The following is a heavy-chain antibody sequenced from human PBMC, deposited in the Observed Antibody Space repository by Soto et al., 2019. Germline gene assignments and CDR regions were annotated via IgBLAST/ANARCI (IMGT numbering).Heavy chain of an antibody. CDR3: ARSIVVVTALDY. D-gene: IGHD2-21*02. J-gene: IGHJ4*02. Sequence: SETLSLTCNVSGGSISSSSTYWGWIRQSPEKGLEWIASIYYSGSTYYNPSLRSRVTLSVDTSKNQFSLRLSSVTAADTAVYYCARSIVVVTALDYWGQGTLVTVSS. CDR2: IYYSGST. CDR1: GGSISSSSTY. V-gene: IGHV4-39*01.